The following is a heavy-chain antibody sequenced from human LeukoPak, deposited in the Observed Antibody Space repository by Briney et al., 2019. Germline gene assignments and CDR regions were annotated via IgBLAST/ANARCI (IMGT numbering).Heavy chain of an antibody. CDR2: ISCYNGDT. V-gene: IGHV1-18*01. CDR3: ARDTALIITPGGPDS. J-gene: IGHJ5*02. D-gene: IGHD3-10*01. CDR1: GSAFPSYG. Sequence: SVKVSSKTSGSAFPSYGISWVRPAPGQGLGWMGWISCYNGDTRYAQHLQGRVTLTTDRFKGTAYMELRSLTSDDTALYYCARDTALIITPGGPDSWGQGTLVTVSS.